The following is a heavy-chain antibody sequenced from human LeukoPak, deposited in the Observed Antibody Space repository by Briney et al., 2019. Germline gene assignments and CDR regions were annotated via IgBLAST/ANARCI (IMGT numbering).Heavy chain of an antibody. CDR2: ISAYNGNT. CDR1: GYTFTTYG. D-gene: IGHD3-22*01. Sequence: ASVKVSCKASGYTFTTYGISWVRQAPGQGLEWMGWISAYNGNTNYAQKLQGRVTMTTDTSTSTAYMELRSLRSDDTAVYYCARDQGLTALYYYDSSGYLFDYWGQGTLVTVSS. V-gene: IGHV1-18*01. J-gene: IGHJ4*02. CDR3: ARDQGLTALYYYDSSGYLFDY.